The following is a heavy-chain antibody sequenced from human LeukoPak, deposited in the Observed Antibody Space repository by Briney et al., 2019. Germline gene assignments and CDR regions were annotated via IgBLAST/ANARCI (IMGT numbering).Heavy chain of an antibody. Sequence: PSETLSLTCAVYGGSFSGYYWSWIRQPPGKGLEWIGEINHSGSTNYKPSLNSRVTISVDTSKNQSSLKLGSVTAADTAVYYCAREAYCSSTSCYAYYYYYGMDVWGQGTTVTVSS. CDR3: AREAYCSSTSCYAYYYYYGMDV. J-gene: IGHJ6*02. V-gene: IGHV4-34*01. CDR1: GGSFSGYY. CDR2: INHSGST. D-gene: IGHD2-2*01.